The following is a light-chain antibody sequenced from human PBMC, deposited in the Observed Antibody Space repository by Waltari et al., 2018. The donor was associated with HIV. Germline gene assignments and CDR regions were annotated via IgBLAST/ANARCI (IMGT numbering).Light chain of an antibody. CDR2: EVN. V-gene: IGLV2-11*01. J-gene: IGLJ1*01. Sequence: QSALTQPRSVSGSPGQSVTISCTGTSSDIGYFDYVSWYQQYPGKAPQVIIYEVNQRPSGVPYRFTGSKSGITASLTISGLQGEDEADYYCCSYAGAYTYVFGTGTKVNVL. CDR1: SSDIGYFDY. CDR3: CSYAGAYTYV.